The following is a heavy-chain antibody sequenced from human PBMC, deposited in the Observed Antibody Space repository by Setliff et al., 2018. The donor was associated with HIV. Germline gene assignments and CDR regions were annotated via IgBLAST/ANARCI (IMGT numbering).Heavy chain of an antibody. CDR3: AKDPPRRYSSSRSEFDY. Sequence: PGGSLRLSCEGSGFTFHNSIMHWVRQAPGKGLEWVSGILRNGDPLGHVDSARGRFTISRDNSMNRLYLQITNLRVEDTAIYYCAKDPPRRYSSSRSEFDYWGQGTLVTVSS. V-gene: IGHV3-9*01. CDR2: ILRNGDPL. CDR1: GFTFHNSI. J-gene: IGHJ4*02. D-gene: IGHD6-13*01.